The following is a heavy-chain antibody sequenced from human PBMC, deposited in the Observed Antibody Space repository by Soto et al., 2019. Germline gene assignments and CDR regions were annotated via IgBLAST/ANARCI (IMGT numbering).Heavy chain of an antibody. CDR3: ARVSGPQYYDILTGYYRNFAY. CDR2: IKQDGSEK. Sequence: PGGSLRLSCAASGFTFSSYWMSWVRQAPGKGLEWVANIKQDGSEKYYVDSVKGRFTISRDNAKNSLYLQMNSLRAEDTAVYYCARVSGPQYYDILTGYYRNFAYWGQGTLVTVSS. D-gene: IGHD3-9*01. V-gene: IGHV3-7*01. CDR1: GFTFSSYW. J-gene: IGHJ4*02.